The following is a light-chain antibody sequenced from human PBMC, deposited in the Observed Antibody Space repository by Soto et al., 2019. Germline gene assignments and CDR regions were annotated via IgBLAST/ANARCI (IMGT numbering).Light chain of an antibody. Sequence: AIRITQCPSSFSASTGDRVTITCRASQGISSYLAWYQQKPGKAPKLLIYAASTLQSGVPSRFSGSGSGTDFTLTISCLQSEDFATYYCQQYYSFPRTFGQGTKVDIK. V-gene: IGKV1-8*01. CDR1: QGISSY. CDR2: AAS. J-gene: IGKJ1*01. CDR3: QQYYSFPRT.